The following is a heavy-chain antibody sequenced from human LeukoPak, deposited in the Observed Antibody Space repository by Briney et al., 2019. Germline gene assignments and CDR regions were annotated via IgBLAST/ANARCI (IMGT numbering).Heavy chain of an antibody. CDR1: GYTFSKK. D-gene: IGHD1-26*01. V-gene: IGHV1-2*02. Sequence: RASVKVSCKASGYTFSKKMHWVRQAPGQGLEWMGWINPNSGDTFYAQDFQGRVTMTSDTSISTAYMELSRLRSDDTAVYYCARGRGATPTSWGQGTLVTVSS. CDR3: ARGRGATPTS. CDR2: INPNSGDT. J-gene: IGHJ4*02.